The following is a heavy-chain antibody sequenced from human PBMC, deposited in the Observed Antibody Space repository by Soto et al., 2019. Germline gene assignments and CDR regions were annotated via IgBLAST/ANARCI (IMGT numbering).Heavy chain of an antibody. CDR1: GFTFSSYG. J-gene: IGHJ4*02. CDR2: ISYDGSNK. CDR3: AKDIGILTGYMYYFDY. V-gene: IGHV3-30*18. D-gene: IGHD3-9*01. Sequence: GGSLRLSCAASGFTFSSYGMHWVRQAPGKGLEWVAVISYDGSNKYYGDSVKGRFTISRDNSKNTLYLQMNSLRAEDTAVYYCAKDIGILTGYMYYFDYWGQGTLVTVSS.